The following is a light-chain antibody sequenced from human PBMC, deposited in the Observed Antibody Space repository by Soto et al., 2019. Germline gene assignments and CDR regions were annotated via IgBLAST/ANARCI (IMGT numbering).Light chain of an antibody. J-gene: IGKJ1*01. V-gene: IGKV1-5*03. CDR2: KAS. Sequence: DIQMTQSPSTMSASVGDRVTITCRASQSIDSWLAWYQQKPGKAPKFLMYKASNLESGVPSRFSGSGSETEFTPTISSLQPDDFAIYYCQHYKSYPWTFGQGTKVDIK. CDR1: QSIDSW. CDR3: QHYKSYPWT.